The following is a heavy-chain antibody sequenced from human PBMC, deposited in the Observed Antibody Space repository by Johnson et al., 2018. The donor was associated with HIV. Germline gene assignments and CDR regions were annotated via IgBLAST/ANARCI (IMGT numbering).Heavy chain of an antibody. CDR1: GFTFSTAW. Sequence: VQVVESGGGLVKPGGSLRLSCAASGFTFSTAWMSWVRQAPGKGLEWVGRIKSKTDGGTTDYAAPVKARFTISHDDSKNALNLQMNSLKHEDTAVYYCTTGETYYYDSSGYYGDAFDIWGQGTMVTVSS. J-gene: IGHJ3*02. CDR2: IKSKTDGGTT. V-gene: IGHV3-15*01. CDR3: TTGETYYYDSSGYYGDAFDI. D-gene: IGHD3-22*01.